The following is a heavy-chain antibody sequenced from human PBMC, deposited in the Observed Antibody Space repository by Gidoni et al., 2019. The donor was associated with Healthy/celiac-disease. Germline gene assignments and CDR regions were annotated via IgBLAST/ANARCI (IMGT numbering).Heavy chain of an antibody. CDR2: IYTSGST. CDR1: GGSISSGSYY. D-gene: IGHD3-3*01. CDR3: AAQRGDFWSGYRYYYGMDV. J-gene: IGHJ6*02. Sequence: QVQLQESGPGLVKPSQTLSLTCTVSGGSISSGSYYWSWIRQPAGKGLEWIGRIYTSGSTNYNPSLKSRVTMSVDTSKNQFSLKLSSVTAADTAVYYCAAQRGDFWSGYRYYYGMDVWGQGTTVTVSS. V-gene: IGHV4-61*02.